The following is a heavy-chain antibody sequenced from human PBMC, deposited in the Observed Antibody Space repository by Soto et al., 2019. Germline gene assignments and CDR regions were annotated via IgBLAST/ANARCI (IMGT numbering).Heavy chain of an antibody. J-gene: IGHJ4*02. CDR1: GGTFSSYA. V-gene: IGHV1-69*01. Sequence: QVQLVQSGAEVKKPGSSVKVSCKASGGTFSSYAISWVRQAPGQGLEWMGGIIPIFGTANYAQKFKGRVTIAGDGSTSTADMGLSSQSSDDTALYYCARDKGYSYGYRADPVPFCGYWVQETLVTVSS. D-gene: IGHD5-18*01. CDR2: IIPIFGTA. CDR3: ARDKGYSYGYRADPVPFCGY.